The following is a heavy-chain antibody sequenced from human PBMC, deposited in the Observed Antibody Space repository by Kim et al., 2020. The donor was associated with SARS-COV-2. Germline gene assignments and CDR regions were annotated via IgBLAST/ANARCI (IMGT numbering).Heavy chain of an antibody. J-gene: IGHJ4*02. CDR1: GFTVSSNY. CDR3: ARELTYKGYSDRDGYNPYYFDN. D-gene: IGHD5-12*01. CDR2: LYTGGST. Sequence: GGSLRFSCVSGFTVSSNYMSWVRQAPGRGLEWVSSLYTGGSTYYADSVRGRFTISRDNSKNTLYLQMSSLRAEDTAVYDCARELTYKGYSDRDGYNPYYFDNWGQWNLVT. V-gene: IGHV3-53*01.